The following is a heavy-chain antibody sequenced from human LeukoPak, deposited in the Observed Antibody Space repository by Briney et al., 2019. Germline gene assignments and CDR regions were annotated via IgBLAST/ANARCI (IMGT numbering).Heavy chain of an antibody. J-gene: IGHJ5*02. V-gene: IGHV3-53*05. CDR1: EFTFRHFA. CDR2: IYSGGST. Sequence: GGSLRLSCAASEFTFRHFAMNWVRQAPGKGLEWVSVIYSGGSTYYSDSVKGRFTISRDNSKNTLYLQMNSVRAEDTAVYYCARDFGGSYYDRSAYPLGWFDPWGQGTLVTVSS. D-gene: IGHD3-22*01. CDR3: ARDFGGSYYDRSAYPLGWFDP.